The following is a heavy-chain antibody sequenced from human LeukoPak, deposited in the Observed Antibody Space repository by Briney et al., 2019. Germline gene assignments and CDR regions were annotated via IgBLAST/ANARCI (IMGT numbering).Heavy chain of an antibody. CDR2: ISSSSSYI. V-gene: IGHV3-21*01. J-gene: IGHJ4*02. CDR1: GFTFSSYS. CDR3: ARDRNFGDYAGDFDH. D-gene: IGHD4-17*01. Sequence: GGSLRLSCAASGFTFSSYSMNWVRQAPGKGLEWVSSISSSSSYIYYADSVKGRFTISRDDSKNTLYLRMNSLRAEDTALYYCARDRNFGDYAGDFDHWGQGTLVTVSS.